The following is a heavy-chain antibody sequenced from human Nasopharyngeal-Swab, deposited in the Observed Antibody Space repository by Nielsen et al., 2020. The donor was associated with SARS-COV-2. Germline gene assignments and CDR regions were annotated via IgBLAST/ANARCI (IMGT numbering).Heavy chain of an antibody. J-gene: IGHJ6*02. D-gene: IGHD4/OR15-4a*01. CDR2: ISWNSGSI. V-gene: IGHV3-9*03. CDR3: AKGAKYYYGMDV. Sequence: SLKISCAASGFTFDDYAMHWVRQAPGKGLEWVSGISWNSGSIGYADSVKGRFTISRDNAKNSLYLQMNSLRAEDMALYYCAKGAKYYYGMDVWAQGTTVTVSS. CDR1: GFTFDDYA.